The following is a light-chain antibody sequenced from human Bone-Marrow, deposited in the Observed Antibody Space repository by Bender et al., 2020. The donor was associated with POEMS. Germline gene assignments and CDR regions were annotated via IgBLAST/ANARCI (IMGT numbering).Light chain of an antibody. CDR2: EVS. J-gene: IGLJ1*01. V-gene: IGLV2-14*01. CDR3: CSNAVSQTHYV. Sequence: QSALTQPASVSGSPGQSITISCTGTSSDVGGYNYVSWYQHHPGKAPKLMIYEVSNRPSGVSNRFSGSKSGNTASLTISGLQAEDEADYYCCSNAVSQTHYVFGTGTKVTVL. CDR1: SSDVGGYNY.